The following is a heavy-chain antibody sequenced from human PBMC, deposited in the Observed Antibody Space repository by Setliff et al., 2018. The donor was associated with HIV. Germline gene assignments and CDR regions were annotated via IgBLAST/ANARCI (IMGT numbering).Heavy chain of an antibody. V-gene: IGHV4-34*01. Sequence: KTSETLSLTCVVYGGSFSGYYWSWIRQPPGKGLEWIGEINHSGSTYYNPSVKSRVTISVDTSKNQFSLKLYSVTAADTAVYYCARGLTHNFDYWGQGTLVTVSS. CDR2: INHSGST. D-gene: IGHD2-21*01. CDR3: ARGLTHNFDY. CDR1: GGSFSGYY. J-gene: IGHJ4*02.